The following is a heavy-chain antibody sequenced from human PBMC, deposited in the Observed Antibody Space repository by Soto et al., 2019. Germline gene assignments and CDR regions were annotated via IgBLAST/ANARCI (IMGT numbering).Heavy chain of an antibody. CDR1: GFTFSSYA. CDR3: AKARYCSGGSCYWFFDY. D-gene: IGHD2-15*01. J-gene: IGHJ4*02. V-gene: IGHV3-23*01. Sequence: GGFLRLSCAASGFTFSSYAMSWVRQAPGKGLEWVSAISGSGGSTYYADSVKGRFTISRDNSKNTLYLQMNSLRAEDTAVYYCAKARYCSGGSCYWFFDYWGQGTLVTVSS. CDR2: ISGSGGST.